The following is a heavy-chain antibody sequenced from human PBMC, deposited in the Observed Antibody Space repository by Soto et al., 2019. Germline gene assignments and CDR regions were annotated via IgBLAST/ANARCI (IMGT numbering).Heavy chain of an antibody. CDR2: ISSSSSYI. Sequence: EVQLVESGGGLVKPGGSLRLSCAASGFTFSSYSMNWVRQAPWKGLEWVSSISSSSSYIYYADSVKGRFTISRDNAKNSLYLQMNSLRAEDTAVYYCASAAYYYDTSGYYYWGQGTLVTVSS. J-gene: IGHJ4*02. CDR1: GFTFSSYS. CDR3: ASAAYYYDTSGYYY. V-gene: IGHV3-21*01. D-gene: IGHD3-22*01.